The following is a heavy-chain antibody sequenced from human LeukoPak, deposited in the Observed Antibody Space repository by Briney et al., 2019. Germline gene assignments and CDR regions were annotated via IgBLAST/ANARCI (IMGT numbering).Heavy chain of an antibody. J-gene: IGHJ6*02. CDR1: GGTFSSYT. CDR3: ARSLTMIESFYYYYGMDV. D-gene: IGHD3-22*01. CDR2: IIPILGIA. Sequence: SVKVSCKASGGTFSSYTISWVRQAPGQGLEWMRRIIPILGIANYAQKFQGRVTITADKSTSTAYMELSSLISEDTAVYYCARSLTMIESFYYYYGMDVWGQGATVTVSS. V-gene: IGHV1-69*02.